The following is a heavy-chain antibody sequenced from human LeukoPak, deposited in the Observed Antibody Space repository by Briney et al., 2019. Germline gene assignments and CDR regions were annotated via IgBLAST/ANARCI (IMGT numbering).Heavy chain of an antibody. Sequence: ASVKVSCKASGYTFTSYDINWVRQATGQGLEWMGWMNPNSGDTGYAQKFQGRVTMTRNTSISTAYMELSSLRSEDTAVYYCARGTGYCSGGSCPSPADYWGQGTLVTVSS. CDR2: MNPNSGDT. J-gene: IGHJ4*02. CDR3: ARGTGYCSGGSCPSPADY. V-gene: IGHV1-8*01. D-gene: IGHD2-15*01. CDR1: GYTFTSYD.